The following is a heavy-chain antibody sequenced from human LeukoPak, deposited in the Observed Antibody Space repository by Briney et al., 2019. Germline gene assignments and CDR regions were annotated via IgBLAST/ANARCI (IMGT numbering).Heavy chain of an antibody. CDR1: GFTFSSAW. CDR2: ITDDGTT. V-gene: IGHV3-74*03. J-gene: IGHJ4*02. D-gene: IGHD2/OR15-2a*01. Sequence: GGSLRLSCGASGFTFSSAWMHWVRQAPGTGLVWVSRITDDGTTTYADSVKGRFTISRDNAKNTLYLQMNSLRAEDTAVYYCVRNRVGPDYWGQATLVTVSS. CDR3: VRNRVGPDY.